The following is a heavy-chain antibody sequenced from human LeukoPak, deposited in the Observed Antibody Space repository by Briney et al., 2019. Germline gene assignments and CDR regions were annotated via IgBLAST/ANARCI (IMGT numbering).Heavy chain of an antibody. CDR1: GFVVSSNY. J-gene: IGHJ4*02. CDR3: ARVLYDFWSGYYYDY. Sequence: PGGSLRLSCAASGFVVSSNYMSWVRQAPGKGLEWVANIKQDGSEKYYVDSVKGRFTISRDNAKNALYMQLNSLRAEDTAVYYCARVLYDFWSGYYYDYWGQGTLVTVSS. V-gene: IGHV3-7*01. D-gene: IGHD3-3*01. CDR2: IKQDGSEK.